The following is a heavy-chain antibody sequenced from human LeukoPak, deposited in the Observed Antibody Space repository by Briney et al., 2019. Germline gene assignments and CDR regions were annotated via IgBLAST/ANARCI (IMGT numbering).Heavy chain of an antibody. J-gene: IGHJ6*03. CDR1: GGTFSSYA. V-gene: IGHV1-69*01. D-gene: IGHD2-15*01. CDR3: ARDSCSGGSCYYYYYMDV. CDR2: IIPIFGTA. Sequence: SVTVSCKASGGTFSSYAISWVRQAPGQGLEWMGGIIPIFGTANYAQKFQGRVTITADESTSTAYMELSSLRSEDTAVYYCARDSCSGGSCYYYYYMDVWGKGTTVTISS.